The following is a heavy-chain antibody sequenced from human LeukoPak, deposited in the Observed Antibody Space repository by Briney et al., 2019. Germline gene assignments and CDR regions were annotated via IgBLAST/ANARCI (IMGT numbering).Heavy chain of an antibody. V-gene: IGHV4-59*01. D-gene: IGHD2-15*01. Sequence: SETLSLTCTVSGGSISSYYWSWIRQPPGKGLEWIGYIYYSGSTNYNFSLKSRVIISVDTSKNQFSLKLSSVTAADTAVYYCARSLHCSGGSCYSSWFDPWGQGTLVTVSS. J-gene: IGHJ5*02. CDR2: IYYSGST. CDR1: GGSISSYY. CDR3: ARSLHCSGGSCYSSWFDP.